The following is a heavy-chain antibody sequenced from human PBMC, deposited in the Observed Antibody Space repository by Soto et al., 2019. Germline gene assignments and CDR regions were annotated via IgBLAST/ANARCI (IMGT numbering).Heavy chain of an antibody. CDR3: ARDGGHCSGGSCYSFDI. D-gene: IGHD2-15*01. CDR2: IIPIFGTA. Sequence: QVQLVQSGAEVKKPGSSVKVSCKASGGTFSSYAISWVRQAPGQGLEWMGGIIPIFGTANYAQKFQGRVTITADKSTSTACMELSSLRSEDTAVYYCARDGGHCSGGSCYSFDIWGQGTMVTVSS. CDR1: GGTFSSYA. J-gene: IGHJ3*02. V-gene: IGHV1-69*06.